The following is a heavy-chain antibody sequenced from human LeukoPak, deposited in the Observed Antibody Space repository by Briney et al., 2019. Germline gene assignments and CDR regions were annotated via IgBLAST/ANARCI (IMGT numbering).Heavy chain of an antibody. Sequence: SETLSLTCTVSGGSISSYYWSWIRQPPGKGLEWIGYIYTSGSTNYNPSPKSRVTISVDTSKNQFSLKLSSVTAADTAVYYCARTGAKYYYDSSGYHPHYFDYWGQGTLVTVSS. CDR1: GGSISSYY. CDR3: ARTGAKYYYDSSGYHPHYFDY. D-gene: IGHD3-22*01. CDR2: IYTSGST. V-gene: IGHV4-4*09. J-gene: IGHJ4*02.